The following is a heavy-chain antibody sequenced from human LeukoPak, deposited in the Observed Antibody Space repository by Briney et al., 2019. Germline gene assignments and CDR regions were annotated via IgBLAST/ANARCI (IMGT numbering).Heavy chain of an antibody. J-gene: IGHJ4*02. Sequence: GGSLRLSCAASGFTFRSYWMTWVRQSPGKGLEWVANIKQDGSETYHVDSVKGRFTISRDNAKNSLYLQMNSLRAEDTAVYYCARALGNGYNYDYWGQGTLVTVSS. CDR1: GFTFRSYW. D-gene: IGHD5-18*01. CDR2: IKQDGSET. V-gene: IGHV3-7*01. CDR3: ARALGNGYNYDY.